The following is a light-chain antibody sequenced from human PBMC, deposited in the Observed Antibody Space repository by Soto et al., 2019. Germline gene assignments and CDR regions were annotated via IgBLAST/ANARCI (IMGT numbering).Light chain of an antibody. CDR3: YSYASSDTYV. Sequence: QSALTQPASVSGSPGQSITISCTGTSSDVGGYNLVSWYQQHPGKAPKLIIYEGNKRPSGVSNRFSGSKSGNTASLTISGLQAEDEADYYCYSYASSDTYVFGTGTKVTVL. V-gene: IGLV2-23*01. CDR1: SSDVGGYNL. J-gene: IGLJ1*01. CDR2: EGN.